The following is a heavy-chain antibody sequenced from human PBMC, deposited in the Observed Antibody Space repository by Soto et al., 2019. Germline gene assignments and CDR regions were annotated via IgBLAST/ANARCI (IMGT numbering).Heavy chain of an antibody. Sequence: SENLSLTCTVSGGSISSSSYSWGWICQPPGKGLEWIGSIYYSGSTYYNPSLKSRVTISVDTSKNQFSLKLSSVTAADTAVYYCARHYVVVIPREPKYFLYSCQGTLLTVSS. CDR2: IYYSGST. J-gene: IGHJ4*02. D-gene: IGHD3-22*01. CDR3: ARHYVVVIPREPKYFLY. CDR1: GGSISSSSYS. V-gene: IGHV4-39*01.